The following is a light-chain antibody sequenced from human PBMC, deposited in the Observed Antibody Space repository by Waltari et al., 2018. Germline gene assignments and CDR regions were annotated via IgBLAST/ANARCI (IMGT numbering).Light chain of an antibody. CDR1: ALPTKY. CDR2: KDS. V-gene: IGLV3-25*03. J-gene: IGLJ7*01. CDR3: QSTDSTGSHAV. Sequence: SYELTQPPSVSVSPGQTARIPCSGDALPTKYAYWYPQKAGQAPLLRIYKDSERPPGIPERFSGSSSGTTVTLTISGVQAEDEADYYCQSTDSTGSHAVFGGGTQLTVL.